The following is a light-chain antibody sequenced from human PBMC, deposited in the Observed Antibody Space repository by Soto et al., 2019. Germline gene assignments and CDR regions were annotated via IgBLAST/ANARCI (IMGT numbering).Light chain of an antibody. V-gene: IGLV1-51*01. CDR3: GTWDTSLSVWV. J-gene: IGLJ3*02. Sequence: VLTQPPSVSAAPGQKVTISCSGTSSNIGSHYVSWYHQLPGTAPKLLIYDDNKRPSGISDRFSGSKSGTSATLGITGLQTGDEADYYCGTWDTSLSVWVFGGGTQLTVL. CDR2: DDN. CDR1: SSNIGSHY.